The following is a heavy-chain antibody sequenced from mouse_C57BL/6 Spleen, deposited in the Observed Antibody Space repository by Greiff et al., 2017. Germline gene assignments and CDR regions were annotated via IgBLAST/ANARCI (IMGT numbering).Heavy chain of an antibody. CDR2: IDPSDSYT. D-gene: IGHD2-5*01. V-gene: IGHV1-59*01. J-gene: IGHJ2*01. CDR3: ARDDYSNPYDFEC. CDR1: GYTFTNYW. Sequence: QVQLQQPGAELVRPGTSVKLSCKASGYTFTNYWLHWVKQRPEQGLEWIGVIDPSDSYTNYTPKFKGKATLTVDTSSSTAYMQLSSLTSEDSAVYYCARDDYSNPYDFECRGPGTTLSVAS.